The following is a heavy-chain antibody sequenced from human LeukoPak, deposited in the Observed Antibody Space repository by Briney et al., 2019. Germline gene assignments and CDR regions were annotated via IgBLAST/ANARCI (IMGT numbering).Heavy chain of an antibody. Sequence: SETLSLTCAVYGGSFSGYYWSWIRQPPGKGLEWIGSIYYSGSTYYNPSLRSRVTISVDTSKNQFSLRLISVTAADTAVYYCARHWDSSGWNFDYWGQGTLVTVSS. CDR2: IYYSGST. J-gene: IGHJ4*02. V-gene: IGHV4-34*01. CDR3: ARHWDSSGWNFDY. D-gene: IGHD6-19*01. CDR1: GGSFSGYY.